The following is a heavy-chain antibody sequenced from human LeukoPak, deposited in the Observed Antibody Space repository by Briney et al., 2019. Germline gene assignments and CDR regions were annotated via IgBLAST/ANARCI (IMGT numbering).Heavy chain of an antibody. CDR2: ISVSGGST. D-gene: IGHD6-19*01. CDR3: AAQWLVLGAFDI. Sequence: PGGSLRLSCAASGFTFSSYAMSWVRQAPGKGLEWVSAISVSGGSTYYADSVKGRFTISRDNSKNTLYLQMNSLRAEDTAVYYCAAQWLVLGAFDIWGQGTTVTVSS. J-gene: IGHJ3*02. CDR1: GFTFSSYA. V-gene: IGHV3-23*01.